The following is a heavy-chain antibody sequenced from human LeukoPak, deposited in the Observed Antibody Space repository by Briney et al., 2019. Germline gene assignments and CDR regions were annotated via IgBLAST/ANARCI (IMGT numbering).Heavy chain of an antibody. CDR2: IKQDGSEK. D-gene: IGHD3-3*01. J-gene: IGHJ5*02. V-gene: IGHV3-7*01. Sequence: GGSLRLSCPASGFTFSSYWMSWVRQAPGKGLEWVANIKQDGSEKYYVDSVKGRFTISRDNAKNSLYLQMNSLRAEDTAVYYCARKGLFGGRVSWFDPWGQGTLVTVSS. CDR1: GFTFSSYW. CDR3: ARKGLFGGRVSWFDP.